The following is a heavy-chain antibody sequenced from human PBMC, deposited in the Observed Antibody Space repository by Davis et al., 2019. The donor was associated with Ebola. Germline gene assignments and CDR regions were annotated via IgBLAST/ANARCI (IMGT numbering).Heavy chain of an antibody. Sequence: GESLKTPRKGPGYSFTTYWIAWVRQPPGKGLEWMGVIFSGDSDTRYRPSFEGQVTISVDRSSSTAYLQWSSLKASDSAMYYCARQEALYGSIDNWGQGTLVTVSS. D-gene: IGHD2/OR15-2a*01. CDR3: ARQEALYGSIDN. V-gene: IGHV5-51*01. CDR1: GYSFTTYW. J-gene: IGHJ4*02. CDR2: IFSGDSDT.